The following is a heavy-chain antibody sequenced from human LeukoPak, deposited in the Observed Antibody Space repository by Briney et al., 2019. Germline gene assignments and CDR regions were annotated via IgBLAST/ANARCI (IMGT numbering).Heavy chain of an antibody. J-gene: IGHJ4*02. CDR2: IKSKTDGGTT. CDR3: TTDFFEVTTMIVVVREV. Sequence: GGSLRLSCAASGFTFSNAWMSWVRQAPGKGLEWVGRIKSKTDGGTTDYAAPVKGRFTIPRDDSKNTLYLQMNSLKTEDTAVYYCTTDFFEVTTMIVVVREVWGQGTLVTVSS. V-gene: IGHV3-15*01. D-gene: IGHD3-22*01. CDR1: GFTFSNAW.